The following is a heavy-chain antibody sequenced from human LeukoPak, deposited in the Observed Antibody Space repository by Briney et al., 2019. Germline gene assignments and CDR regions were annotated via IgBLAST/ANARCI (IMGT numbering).Heavy chain of an antibody. D-gene: IGHD5-18*01. CDR2: IRNDGNYK. CDR1: GFTFSSYD. V-gene: IGHV3-30*02. CDR3: ANIRYNSGLDY. J-gene: IGHJ4*02. Sequence: GGSRRLSCAASGFTFSSYDMYWVRQAPGKGLEWVTFIRNDGNYKSYADSVKGRFTISRDNSKNTLYLQMNSLRAEDTAVYYCANIRYNSGLDYWGQGTLVTVSS.